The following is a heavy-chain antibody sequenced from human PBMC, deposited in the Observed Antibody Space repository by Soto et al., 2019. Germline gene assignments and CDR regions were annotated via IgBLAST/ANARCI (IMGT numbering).Heavy chain of an antibody. J-gene: IGHJ4*02. V-gene: IGHV1-69*13. Sequence: ASVKVSCKASGGTFSSYAISWVRQAPGQGLEWMGGIIPIFGTANYAQKFQGRVTITADESTSTAYMELSSLRSEDTAVYYCARDFPSYYDSSGYSGGFDYWGQGTLVTVSS. CDR2: IIPIFGTA. CDR1: GGTFSSYA. D-gene: IGHD3-22*01. CDR3: ARDFPSYYDSSGYSGGFDY.